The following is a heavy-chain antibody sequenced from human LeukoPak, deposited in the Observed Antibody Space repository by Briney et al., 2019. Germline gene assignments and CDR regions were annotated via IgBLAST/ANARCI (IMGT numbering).Heavy chain of an antibody. Sequence: SETLSLTCTVSGGSISSYYWSWMRQPAGKGLEGIGRIYSSGSTKYNPSLKSRVTMSVDTSKNQFSLKLSSVTAADTAVYYCARDRTGDYGDLNWFDPWGQGTLVTVSS. CDR2: IYSSGST. CDR3: ARDRTGDYGDLNWFDP. CDR1: GGSISSYY. V-gene: IGHV4-4*07. J-gene: IGHJ5*02. D-gene: IGHD4-17*01.